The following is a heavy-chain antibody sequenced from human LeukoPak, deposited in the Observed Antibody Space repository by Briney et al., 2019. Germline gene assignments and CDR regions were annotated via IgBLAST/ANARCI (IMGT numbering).Heavy chain of an antibody. CDR3: ARDWGSIKVITDY. CDR1: GYTFTSYG. D-gene: IGHD3-16*01. CDR2: ISTCNDNT. J-gene: IGHJ4*02. Sequence: GASVKVSCKASGYTFTSYGISWVRQAPGQGLEWMGWISTCNDNTNYAQKYQGRATMTTDTSTSTAYMELRSLRSDDTAVYYCARDWGSIKVITDYWGQGTLVTVPS. V-gene: IGHV1-18*01.